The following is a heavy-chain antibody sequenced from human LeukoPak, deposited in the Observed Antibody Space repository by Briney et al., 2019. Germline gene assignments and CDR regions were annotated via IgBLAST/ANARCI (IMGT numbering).Heavy chain of an antibody. CDR2: IYYSGST. CDR3: ARLGSYYYDSSGYYYEGYFFDY. Sequence: SETLSLTCTVSGGSISSYYWSWLRQPPGKGLEWIGYIYYSGSTNYNPSLKSRVTISVDTSKNQFSLKLSSVTAADTAVYYCARLGSYYYDSSGYYYEGYFFDYWGQGTLVTVSS. CDR1: GGSISSYY. D-gene: IGHD3-22*01. V-gene: IGHV4-59*08. J-gene: IGHJ4*02.